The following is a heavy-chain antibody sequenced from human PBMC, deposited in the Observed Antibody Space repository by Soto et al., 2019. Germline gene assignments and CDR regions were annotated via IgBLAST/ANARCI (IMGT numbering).Heavy chain of an antibody. V-gene: IGHV5-10-1*01. D-gene: IGHD4-4*01. CDR1: GYSFGDYL. CDR3: ARLGHDYSNSGMDV. J-gene: IGHJ6*02. CDR2: INPSDSNT. Sequence: PGESLKISCQGSGYSFGDYLITWVRQKPGKGLDYMGKINPSDSNTNYSPSFQGHVTISADKSISTAYLQWSSLETSDTAMYYCARLGHDYSNSGMDVWGQGTTVTVS.